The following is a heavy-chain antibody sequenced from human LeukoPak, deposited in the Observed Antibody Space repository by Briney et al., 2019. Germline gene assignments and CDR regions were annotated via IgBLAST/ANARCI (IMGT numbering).Heavy chain of an antibody. V-gene: IGHV3-13*01. CDR1: GFTFSTYD. Sequence: SGGSLRLSCAASGFTFSTYDMLWARPATGKGLEWVSAIASAGDIYYSDSVRGRFTISRENAKNSLYLQVNSLRVGDTAVYYCTRGGRDGFDIWGQGTMVTVSS. D-gene: IGHD2-15*01. CDR3: TRGGRDGFDI. CDR2: IASAGDI. J-gene: IGHJ3*02.